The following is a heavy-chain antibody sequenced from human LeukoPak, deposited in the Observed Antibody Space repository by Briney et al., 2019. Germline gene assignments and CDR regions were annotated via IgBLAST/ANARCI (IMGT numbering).Heavy chain of an antibody. V-gene: IGHV3-30*18. D-gene: IGHD3-22*01. Sequence: GRSLRLSCAASGFTFSNYAMHWVRQAPGKGLEWVAFMSYDGSDKYYADSVKGRFTISRDNSKNTLYLRMNSLRAEDTAVYYCAKTMDDSSGYLHYFDYWGQGTLVTVSS. CDR2: MSYDGSDK. J-gene: IGHJ4*02. CDR1: GFTFSNYA. CDR3: AKTMDDSSGYLHYFDY.